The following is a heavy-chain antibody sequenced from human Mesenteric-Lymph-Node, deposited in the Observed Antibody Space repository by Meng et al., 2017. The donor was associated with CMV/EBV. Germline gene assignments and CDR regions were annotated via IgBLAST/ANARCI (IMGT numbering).Heavy chain of an antibody. CDR1: GFTFSSYW. J-gene: IGHJ5*02. V-gene: IGHV3-7*01. CDR2: INQDGSEK. D-gene: IGHD6-13*01. Sequence: GGSLRLSCAASGFTFSSYWMSWVRQAPGKGLEWVANINQDGSEKYYVDSVKGRFTISRDNAKNSLYLQMNSLRAEDTAVYYCARDRVGPAGRVNWFDPWGQGTLVTVSS. CDR3: ARDRVGPAGRVNWFDP.